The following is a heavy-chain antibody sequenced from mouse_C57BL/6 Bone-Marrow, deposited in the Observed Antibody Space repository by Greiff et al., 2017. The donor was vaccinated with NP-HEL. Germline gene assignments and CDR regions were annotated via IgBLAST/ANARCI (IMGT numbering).Heavy chain of an antibody. D-gene: IGHD1-1*01. CDR2: IRSKSSNYAT. CDR1: GFTFNTYA. CDR3: VREGQYGSSRGWYFDV. Sequence: EVKVVESGGGLVQPKGSLKLSCAASGFTFNTYAMHWVRQAPGKGLEWVARIRSKSSNYATYYADSVKDRFTISRDDSQSMLYLQMNNLKTEDTAMYYCVREGQYGSSRGWYFDVWGTGTTVTVSS. J-gene: IGHJ1*03. V-gene: IGHV10-3*01.